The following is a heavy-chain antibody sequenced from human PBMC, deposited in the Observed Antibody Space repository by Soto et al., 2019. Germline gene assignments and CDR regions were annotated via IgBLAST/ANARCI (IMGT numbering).Heavy chain of an antibody. Sequence: EVPLVESGGGLVQPGGSLRLSCAASGFTFSSYSMNWVRQAPGKGLEWVSYISSSRSTIYYADSVKGRFTISRDNAKNSLYLQMNSLRAEDTAVYYCARDCPGSSTTCYGNEWFDSWGQGTVVTVSS. CDR2: ISSSRSTI. V-gene: IGHV3-48*01. J-gene: IGHJ5*01. CDR3: ARDCPGSSTTCYGNEWFDS. CDR1: GFTFSSYS. D-gene: IGHD2-2*01.